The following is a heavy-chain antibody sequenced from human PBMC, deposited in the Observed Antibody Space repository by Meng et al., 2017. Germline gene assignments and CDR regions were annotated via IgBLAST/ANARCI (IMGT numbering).Heavy chain of an antibody. CDR2: IYHGGNT. J-gene: IGHJ4*02. CDR3: ASWIYSCGWQ. D-gene: IGHD6-19*01. Sequence: QGQMQGSGPGLVKPSGTLSLTCVVSGGSISSVDWWSWVRQPPGKGLEWIGEIYHGGNTNYNPSLKSRVTISIDKSKNQFSLKLSSVTAADTAVYYCASWIYSCGWQWGQGTLVPSPQ. V-gene: IGHV4/OR15-8*02. CDR1: GGSISSVDW.